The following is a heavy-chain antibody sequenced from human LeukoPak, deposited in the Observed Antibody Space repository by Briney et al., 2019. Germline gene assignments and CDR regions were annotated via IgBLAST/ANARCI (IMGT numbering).Heavy chain of an antibody. CDR1: GFTFDGYG. D-gene: IGHD6-13*01. Sequence: GGSLRLSCAASGFTFDGYGMSWVRQAPGKGLEWVSGINWNGGSTGYADSVKGRFTISRDNAKNSLYLQMNSLRAEDTALYYCARSEGYISSWYFPDYWGQGTLVTVSS. CDR2: INWNGGST. CDR3: ARSEGYISSWYFPDY. V-gene: IGHV3-20*04. J-gene: IGHJ4*02.